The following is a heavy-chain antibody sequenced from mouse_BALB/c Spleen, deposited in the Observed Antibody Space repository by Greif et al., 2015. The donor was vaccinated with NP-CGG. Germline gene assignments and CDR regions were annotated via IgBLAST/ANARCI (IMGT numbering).Heavy chain of an antibody. V-gene: IGHV3-6*02. J-gene: IGHJ4*01. D-gene: IGHD1-2*01. CDR1: GYSITSGYY. CDR3: AREATASGDAMDY. CDR2: ISYDGSN. Sequence: VQLKDSGPGLVKPSQSLSLTCSVTGYSITSGYYWNWIRQFPGNKLEWMGYISYDGSNNYNPSLKNRISITRDTSKNQFFLKLNSVTTEDTATYYCAREATASGDAMDYWGQGTSVTVSS.